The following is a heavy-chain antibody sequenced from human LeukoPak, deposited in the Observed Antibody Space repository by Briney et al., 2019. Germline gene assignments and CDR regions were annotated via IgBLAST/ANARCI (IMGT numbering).Heavy chain of an antibody. D-gene: IGHD1-26*01. CDR2: ISTTGSYI. J-gene: IGHJ5*02. CDR3: ARSGIVADIRVNCSDP. V-gene: IGHV3-21*01. CDR1: ALTFSRYS. Sequence: PRGSLRISYAPSALTFSRYSIHRVRQAPGKGLEWVSSISTTGSYIYYADSVKGRFTISRDNAKNSLYLQMNSLRAEDTAFYYCARSGIVADIRVNCSDPWGQGTVVTVSS.